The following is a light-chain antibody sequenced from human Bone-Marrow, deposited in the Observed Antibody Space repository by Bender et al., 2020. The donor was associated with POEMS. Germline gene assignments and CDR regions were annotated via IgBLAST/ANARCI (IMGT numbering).Light chain of an antibody. CDR2: DVS. V-gene: IGLV2-11*01. J-gene: IGLJ3*02. CDR1: SSDVGGYNY. Sequence: QSVLTQPPSVSGAPGQRVTISCTGTSSDVGGYNYVSWYQQHPGKAPKLIISDVSKRPSGVPDRFSGSKSGNTASLTISGLQAEDEADYYCCSYAGSYTGVFGGGTKLTVL. CDR3: CSYAGSYTGV.